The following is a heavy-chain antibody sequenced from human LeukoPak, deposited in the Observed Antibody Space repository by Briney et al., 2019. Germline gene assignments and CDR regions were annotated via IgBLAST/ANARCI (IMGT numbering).Heavy chain of an antibody. CDR2: ISAYNGNT. Sequence: ASVKVSCKASGYTFTSYGIGWVRQAPGQGLEWMGWISAYNGNTNYAQKLQGRVTMTTDTSTSTAYMELRSLRSDDTAVYYCARDLWSVPKYGSGSYPRMDVWGKGTTVTVSS. D-gene: IGHD3-10*01. CDR3: ARDLWSVPKYGSGSYPRMDV. J-gene: IGHJ6*04. CDR1: GYTFTSYG. V-gene: IGHV1-18*01.